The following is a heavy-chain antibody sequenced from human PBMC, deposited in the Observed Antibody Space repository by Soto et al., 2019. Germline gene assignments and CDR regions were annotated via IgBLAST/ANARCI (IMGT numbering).Heavy chain of an antibody. J-gene: IGHJ6*02. Sequence: SETLSLTCAVSGGSISSGGYSWSWIRQPPGKGLEWIGYIYHSGSTYYNPSLKSRVTISVDRSKNQFSLKLSSVTAADTAVYYCARGPAGSYYYYYYGMDVWGQGTTVTVSS. CDR3: ARGPAGSYYYYYYGMDV. CDR2: IYHSGST. CDR1: GGSISSGGYS. V-gene: IGHV4-30-2*01. D-gene: IGHD3-10*01.